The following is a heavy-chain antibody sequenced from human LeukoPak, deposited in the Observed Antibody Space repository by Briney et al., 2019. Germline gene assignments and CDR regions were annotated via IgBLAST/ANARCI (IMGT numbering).Heavy chain of an antibody. D-gene: IGHD5-18*01. Sequence: SETLSLTCAVYGGSFSGYYWSWIRQPPGKGLEWIGEINHSGSANYNPSLKSRVTISVDTSKNQFSLKLSSVIAADTAVYYCARVSGAQGGYSYGPIDYWGQGTLVTVSS. V-gene: IGHV4-34*01. CDR2: INHSGSA. J-gene: IGHJ4*02. CDR3: ARVSGAQGGYSYGPIDY. CDR1: GGSFSGYY.